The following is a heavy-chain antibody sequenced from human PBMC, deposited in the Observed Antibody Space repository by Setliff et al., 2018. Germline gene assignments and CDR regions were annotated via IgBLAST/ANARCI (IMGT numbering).Heavy chain of an antibody. Sequence: SETLSLTCTVSGGSISPYFWSWVRQPPGKGLEWIGYIYHNGNTNFNPSLKTRVTMSVDSAKNSLHLQMTSLSAEDTAVYYCARRLPYFGMDVWGQGTTVTVSS. CDR3: ARRLPYFGMDV. CDR1: GGSISPYF. J-gene: IGHJ6*02. CDR2: IYHNGNT. V-gene: IGHV4-59*12. D-gene: IGHD2-15*01.